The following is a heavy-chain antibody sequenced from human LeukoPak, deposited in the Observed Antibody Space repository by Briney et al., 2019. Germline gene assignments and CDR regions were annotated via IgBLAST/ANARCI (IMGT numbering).Heavy chain of an antibody. V-gene: IGHV3-53*01. CDR3: ARGLDYGDYFDY. D-gene: IGHD4-17*01. Sequence: GGSLRLSCAASGFTVSSNYMSWVRQAPGKGLEWVSLFYSVGSTYYAGSVKGRFTISRDNSKNTLYLQMNSLRAEDTAVYYCARGLDYGDYFDYWGQGTLVTVSS. CDR2: FYSVGST. J-gene: IGHJ4*02. CDR1: GFTVSSNY.